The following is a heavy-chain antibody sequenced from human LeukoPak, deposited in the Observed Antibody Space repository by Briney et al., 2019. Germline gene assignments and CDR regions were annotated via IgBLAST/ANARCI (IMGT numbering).Heavy chain of an antibody. J-gene: IGHJ4*02. CDR2: IYYSGST. D-gene: IGHD6-19*01. V-gene: IGHV4-59*01. CDR3: ARYSSGWYYFDY. CDR1: GGSISSYY. Sequence: SETLSLTCTVSGGSISSYYWSWIRQPPGKGLEWIGYIYYSGSTNYNPSLKSRVTISVDTSKNQFSLKLSSVTAADTAVYYCARYSSGWYYFDYRGQGTLVTVSS.